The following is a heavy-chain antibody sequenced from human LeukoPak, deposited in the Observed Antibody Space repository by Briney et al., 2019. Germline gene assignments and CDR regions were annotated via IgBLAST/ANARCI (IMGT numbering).Heavy chain of an antibody. CDR3: AGGRKGTQTLRYFDSYYYYYMDV. Sequence: SETLSLTCTVSGGSISSYYWSWIRQPPGKGLEWIGYIYYSGSTNYNPSLKSRVTISVDTSKNQFSLKLSSVTAADTAVYYCAGGRKGTQTLRYFDSYYYYYMDVWGKGTTVTISS. V-gene: IGHV4-59*01. J-gene: IGHJ6*03. D-gene: IGHD3-9*01. CDR2: IYYSGST. CDR1: GGSISSYY.